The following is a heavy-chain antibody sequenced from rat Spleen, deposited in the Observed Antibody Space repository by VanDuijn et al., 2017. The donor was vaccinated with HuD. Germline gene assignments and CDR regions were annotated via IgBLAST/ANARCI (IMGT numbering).Heavy chain of an antibody. D-gene: IGHD3-4*01. Sequence: EVQLVESDGGLVQPGRSLKLSCAASGFTFSDYYMAWVRQAPTKGLEWVATIDYDGSSTYYRDSVKGRFTISRDNAKSTLYLQMNSLRSEDTATYYCARHMANPYYVMDAWGQGASVTVSS. CDR3: ARHMANPYYVMDA. CDR2: IDYDGSST. V-gene: IGHV5-29*01. J-gene: IGHJ4*01. CDR1: GFTFSDYY.